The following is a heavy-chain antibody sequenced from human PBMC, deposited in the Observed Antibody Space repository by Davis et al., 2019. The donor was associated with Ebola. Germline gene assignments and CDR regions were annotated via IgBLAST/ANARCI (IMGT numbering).Heavy chain of an antibody. CDR1: GFTFSSYS. J-gene: IGHJ6*02. CDR3: ARAPTFAPYYEHDGMDV. Sequence: ESLKISCAASGFTFSSYSMNWIRQPPGKGLEWIGYIYYSGSTNYNPSLKSRVTISVDTSKNQFSLKLSSVTAADTAVYYCARAPTFAPYYEHDGMDVWGQGTTVTVSS. CDR2: IYYSGST. V-gene: IGHV4-59*01. D-gene: IGHD3-22*01.